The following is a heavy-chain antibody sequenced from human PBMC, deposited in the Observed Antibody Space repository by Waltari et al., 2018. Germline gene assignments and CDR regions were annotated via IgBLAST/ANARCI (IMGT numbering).Heavy chain of an antibody. CDR3: ARGYSDDGGEYFQH. D-gene: IGHD3-16*01. CDR1: GVSISASY. J-gene: IGHJ1*01. Sequence: QVQLQESGPRLVEPWETLSLTCRISGVSISASYWSWIRQPAGKGLEFIGRVYTTGTTDYNPSLRSRATVSVDKSKNHFSLSLTSVTAADTAIYYCARGYSDDGGEYFQHWGQGTLVSVSS. CDR2: VYTTGTT. V-gene: IGHV4-4*07.